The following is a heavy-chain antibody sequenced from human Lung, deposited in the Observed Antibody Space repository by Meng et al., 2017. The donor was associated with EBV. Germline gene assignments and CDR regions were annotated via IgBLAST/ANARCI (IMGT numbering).Heavy chain of an antibody. CDR1: GYTFTNYG. D-gene: IGHD1-26*01. J-gene: IGHJ4*02. Sequence: HDQLVQSGGDVKKPGDPGNVSCNASGYTFTNYGITWVRQAPGQGLEWMGWISAYNGNTNYAQTLQGRLTMTTDTSTSTAYMELRSLRSDDTAVYYCARVEVGITSGDYWGQGTLVTVSS. V-gene: IGHV1-18*01. CDR2: ISAYNGNT. CDR3: ARVEVGITSGDY.